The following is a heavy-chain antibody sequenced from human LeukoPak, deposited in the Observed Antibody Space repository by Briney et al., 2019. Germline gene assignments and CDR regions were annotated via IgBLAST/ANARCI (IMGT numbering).Heavy chain of an antibody. D-gene: IGHD3-9*01. CDR3: ASVNYDILTGYYFDY. CDR1: GGSISSYY. Sequence: SETLSLTCTVSGGSISSYYWSWLRPPPGKGLEWIGYIYYSGSTNYNPSLKSRVTISVDTSKNQFSLKLSSVTAADTAVYYCASVNYDILTGYYFDYWGQGTLVTVSS. J-gene: IGHJ4*02. V-gene: IGHV4-59*01. CDR2: IYYSGST.